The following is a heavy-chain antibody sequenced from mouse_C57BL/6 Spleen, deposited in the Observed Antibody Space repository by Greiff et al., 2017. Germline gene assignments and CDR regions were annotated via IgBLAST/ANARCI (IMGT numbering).Heavy chain of an antibody. J-gene: IGHJ4*01. CDR3: ARRPTGAAWDY. CDR1: GFTFSSYG. V-gene: IGHV5-6*02. D-gene: IGHD4-1*02. CDR2: ISSGGSYT. Sequence: EVKVVESGGDLVKPGGSLKLSCAASGFTFSSYGMSWVRQTPDKRLEWVATISSGGSYTYYPDSVKGRFTISRDNAKNTLYLQMSSLKSEDTAMYYCARRPTGAAWDYWGQGTSVTVSS.